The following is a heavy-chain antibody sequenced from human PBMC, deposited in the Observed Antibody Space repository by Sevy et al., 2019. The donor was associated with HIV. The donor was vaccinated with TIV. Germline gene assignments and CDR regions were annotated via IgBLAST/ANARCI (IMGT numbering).Heavy chain of an antibody. J-gene: IGHJ4*02. CDR2: ISYDGSNK. Sequence: GGSLRLSCAASGFTFSSYGMHWVRQAPGKGLEWVAVISYDGSNKYYADSVKGRFTISSDNSKNTLYLQMNSLRAEDTAVYYCAKDQDGYFDYWGQGTLVTVSS. D-gene: IGHD4-17*01. V-gene: IGHV3-30*18. CDR3: AKDQDGYFDY. CDR1: GFTFSSYG.